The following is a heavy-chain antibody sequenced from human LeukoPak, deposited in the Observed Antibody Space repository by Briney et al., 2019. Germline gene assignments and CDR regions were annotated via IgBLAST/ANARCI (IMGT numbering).Heavy chain of an antibody. CDR3: ATTGDYYDIYFDY. J-gene: IGHJ4*02. D-gene: IGHD3-22*01. CDR2: ISSSSSTI. CDR1: GFTFSDYY. Sequence: GGSLRLSCAASGFTFSDYYMSWIRQAPGKGLEWVSYISSSSSTIYYADSVKGRFTISRDNSKNTPYLQMNSLRAEDTAVYYCATTGDYYDIYFDYWGQGTLVTVSS. V-gene: IGHV3-11*04.